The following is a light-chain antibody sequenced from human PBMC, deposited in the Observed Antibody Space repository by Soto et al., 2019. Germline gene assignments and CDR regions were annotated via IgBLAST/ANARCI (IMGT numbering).Light chain of an antibody. CDR3: QQLNSDPYT. CDR1: QAISSY. CDR2: ATS. Sequence: DIQLTQSPSFLSASVGDTDTITCRASQAISSYFAWYQQKPGKAPQLLIYATSTLRSGVPSRFSGKRSGTEFTLTISSLQPEDFATYHCQQLNSDPYTFGQGTKLEIK. V-gene: IGKV1-9*01. J-gene: IGKJ2*01.